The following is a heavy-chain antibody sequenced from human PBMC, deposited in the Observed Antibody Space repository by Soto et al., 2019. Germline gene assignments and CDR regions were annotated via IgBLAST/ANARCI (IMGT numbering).Heavy chain of an antibody. Sequence: QVQLVQSGAEVKKPGSSVKVSCKASGYTFTGYYMHWVRQAPGQGLAWMGWINPNSGGTNYAQKLQGSVTMTRDTSITTAYMELSRLRADDTAVYYCARDGRYYGSGSPPERYFDLWGRGTLVTVSS. J-gene: IGHJ2*01. V-gene: IGHV1-2*04. CDR3: ARDGRYYGSGSPPERYFDL. D-gene: IGHD3-10*01. CDR1: GYTFTGYY. CDR2: INPNSGGT.